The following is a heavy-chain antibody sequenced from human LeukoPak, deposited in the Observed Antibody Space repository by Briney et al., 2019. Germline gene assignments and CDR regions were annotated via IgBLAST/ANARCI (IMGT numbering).Heavy chain of an antibody. CDR1: GFIFTNYP. D-gene: IGHD5-24*01. V-gene: IGHV3-30*17. Sequence: GGSLRLSCAASGFIFTNYPIHWVRQTPDKGLECVAIMSIDGNTKYYADSVRGRFIVSRDNDNNSLFLQMNSLRTEDTALYYCAKDMSQDGYNWGFDYWGQGALVTVSS. CDR3: AKDMSQDGYNWGFDY. CDR2: MSIDGNTK. J-gene: IGHJ4*02.